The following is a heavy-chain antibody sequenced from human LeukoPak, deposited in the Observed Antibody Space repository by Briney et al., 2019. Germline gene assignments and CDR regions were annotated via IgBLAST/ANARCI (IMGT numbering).Heavy chain of an antibody. CDR2: IKGDGSST. V-gene: IGHV3-74*03. Sequence: GGSLRLSCAASGFTFSGKWMHWVRQAPGKGLVWASRIKGDGSSTTYADSVKGRFTISRDNAKNTLHLQMDSLRAEDTAVYYCARSDWLDSWGQGTLVIVSS. CDR3: ARSDWLDS. J-gene: IGHJ5*01. CDR1: GFTFSGKW.